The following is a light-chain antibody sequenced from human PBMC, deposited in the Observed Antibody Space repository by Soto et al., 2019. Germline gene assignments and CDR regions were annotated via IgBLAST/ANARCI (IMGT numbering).Light chain of an antibody. CDR3: SSFTRSYALV. V-gene: IGLV2-14*01. J-gene: IGLJ2*01. CDR1: SSDVGGYNY. CDR2: EVT. Sequence: QYVLTQPASVSGSPGQSITISCTGTSSDVGGYNYVSWYQQHPGKAPKLMIYEVTNRPSGVSNRFSGSKSGNTASLAISGLQAEDEAIYYCSSFTRSYALVFGGGTKLTVL.